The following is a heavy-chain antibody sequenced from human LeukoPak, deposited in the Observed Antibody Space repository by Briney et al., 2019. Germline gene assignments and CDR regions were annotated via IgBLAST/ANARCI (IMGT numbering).Heavy chain of an antibody. CDR2: IIPIFGTP. Sequence: ASVRVSCKASGGTFSSYAINWVRQAPGQGLEWMGGIIPIFGTPNYAQKFQGRVTITADESTSTAYMELSSLRSEDTAVYYCARILYYYDSSGYYPGAFDIWGQGTMLTVSS. CDR3: ARILYYYDSSGYYPGAFDI. J-gene: IGHJ3*02. CDR1: GGTFSSYA. V-gene: IGHV1-69*13. D-gene: IGHD3-22*01.